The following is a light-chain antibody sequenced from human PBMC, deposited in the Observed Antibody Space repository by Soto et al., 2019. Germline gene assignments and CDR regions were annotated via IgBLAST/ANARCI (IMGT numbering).Light chain of an antibody. Sequence: EIVMTQSPATLSVSPGERATLSCSASQSVSSNLAWYQQKPCQAPRLLIYGASTRATGIPARFSGSGSGTEFTLTISSLQSEDFAVYYCQQYNNWPPWTFGQVTKVDI. CDR2: GAS. V-gene: IGKV3-15*01. CDR3: QQYNNWPPWT. J-gene: IGKJ1*01. CDR1: QSVSSN.